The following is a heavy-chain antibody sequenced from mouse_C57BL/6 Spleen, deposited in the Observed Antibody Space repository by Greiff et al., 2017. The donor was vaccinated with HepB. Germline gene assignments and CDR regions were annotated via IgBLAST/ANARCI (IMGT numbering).Heavy chain of an antibody. V-gene: IGHV1-53*01. J-gene: IGHJ3*01. Sequence: QVQLQQPGPELVKPGASVKLSCKASGYTFTSYWMHWVKQRPGQGLEWIGNINPSNGGTNYNEKFKSKATLTVDKSSSTAYMQLSSLTSEDSAVYYCARYDSSGPWFAYWGQGTLVTVSA. CDR1: GYTFTSYW. D-gene: IGHD3-2*02. CDR2: INPSNGGT. CDR3: ARYDSSGPWFAY.